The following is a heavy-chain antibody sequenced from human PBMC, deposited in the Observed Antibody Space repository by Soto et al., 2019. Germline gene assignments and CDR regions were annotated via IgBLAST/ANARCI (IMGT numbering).Heavy chain of an antibody. CDR3: AKDPYRYYDSSGPLYFDY. D-gene: IGHD3-22*01. J-gene: IGHJ4*02. CDR2: ISYDGSNK. Sequence: PGGSLRLSCAASGFTFSSDGMHWVRQAPGKGLELVAVISYDGSNKYYADSVKGRFTISRDNSKNTLYLQMNSLRAEDTAVYYCAKDPYRYYDSSGPLYFDYWGQGT. CDR1: GFTFSSDG. V-gene: IGHV3-30*18.